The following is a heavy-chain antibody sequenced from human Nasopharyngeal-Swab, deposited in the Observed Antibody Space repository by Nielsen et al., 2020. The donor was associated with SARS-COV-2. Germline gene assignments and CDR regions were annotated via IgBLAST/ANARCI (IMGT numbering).Heavy chain of an antibody. Sequence: EPLSLTCTVSGDSIAYSTFYWVWLRQRPGKGPEWIESIYCNGTTYQNPSLKRRLTIPVDKSKNQFSRKLISETAADTAVYYCASPFILDGSNYYGLDVWGQGTAVSVSS. CDR3: ASPFILDGSNYYGLDV. CDR2: IYCNGTT. V-gene: IGHV4-39*01. CDR1: GDSIAYSTFY. J-gene: IGHJ6*02. D-gene: IGHD3-10*01.